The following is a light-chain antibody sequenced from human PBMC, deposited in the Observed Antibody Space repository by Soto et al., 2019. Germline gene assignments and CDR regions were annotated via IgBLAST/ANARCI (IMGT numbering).Light chain of an antibody. CDR3: CAYTNSATLV. CDR2: EGS. J-gene: IGLJ3*02. CDR1: SSDVGSYDL. V-gene: IGLV2-23*01. Sequence: QSALTQPASVSGSPVQSITISCIGTSSDVGSYDLVSWYQQYPGKAPKLMIYEGSKRPSGVSYRFSGSKSGNTASLTIFGLQAEYEADYYCCAYTNSATLVFGGGTTLTVL.